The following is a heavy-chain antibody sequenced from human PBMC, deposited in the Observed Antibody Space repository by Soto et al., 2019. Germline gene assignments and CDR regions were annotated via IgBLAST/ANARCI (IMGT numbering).Heavy chain of an antibody. CDR3: AAPYGSGSYYNGFDY. J-gene: IGHJ4*02. Sequence: QVQLVQSGAEVKKPGCSVKVSCKDSGGTFSSYAISWVRQAPGQGLEWMGGIIPIFGTANYAQKFQGRVTITADESTSTAYMELSSLRSEDTAVYYCAAPYGSGSYYNGFDYWGQGTLVTVSS. V-gene: IGHV1-69*12. D-gene: IGHD3-10*01. CDR1: GGTFSSYA. CDR2: IIPIFGTA.